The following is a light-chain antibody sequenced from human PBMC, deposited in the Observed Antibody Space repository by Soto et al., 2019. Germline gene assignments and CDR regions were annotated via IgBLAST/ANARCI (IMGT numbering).Light chain of an antibody. CDR2: GAS. CDR3: QQYNSWPPT. CDR1: QSASNY. Sequence: EIVRTQSPATLSVSAWDGAPLSCRASQSASNYLAWYQRKPGQVPRLLTYGASTRATDIPARVSGSGSGTEFTLTISSLQSEDFAVYYCQQYNSWPPTFGQGTKVDI. V-gene: IGKV3-15*01. J-gene: IGKJ1*01.